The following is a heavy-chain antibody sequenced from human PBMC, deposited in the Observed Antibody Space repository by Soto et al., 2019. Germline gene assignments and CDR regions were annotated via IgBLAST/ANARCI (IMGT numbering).Heavy chain of an antibody. V-gene: IGHV4-59*01. D-gene: IGHD6-13*01. CDR3: ARDRDSSSWYRAARLGTYYYDGMGI. J-gene: IGHJ6*02. Sequence: PSETLSLTCTVSGGSISSYYWSWIRQPPGKGLEWIGYIYYSGSTNYNPSLKSRVTISVDTSKNQFSLKLSSVTAADTAVYYCARDRDSSSWYRAARLGTYYYDGMGILGQGTTVTVSS. CDR1: GGSISSYY. CDR2: IYYSGST.